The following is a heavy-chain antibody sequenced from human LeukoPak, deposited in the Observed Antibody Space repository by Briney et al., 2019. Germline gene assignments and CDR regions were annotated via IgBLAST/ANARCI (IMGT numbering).Heavy chain of an antibody. CDR2: IYTSGST. CDR1: GGSISSYY. CDR3: ARDFYDYDFWSGYPNWFDP. V-gene: IGHV4-4*07. D-gene: IGHD3-3*01. J-gene: IGHJ5*02. Sequence: SETLPLTCTVSGGSISSYYWSWIRQPAGKGLEWIGRIYTSGSTNYNPSLKSRVTMSVDTSKNQFSLKLSSVTAADTAVYYCARDFYDYDFWSGYPNWFDPWGQGTLVTVSS.